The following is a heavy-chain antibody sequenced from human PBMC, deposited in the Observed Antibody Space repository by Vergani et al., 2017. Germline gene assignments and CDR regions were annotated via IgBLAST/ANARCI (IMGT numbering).Heavy chain of an antibody. D-gene: IGHD5-24*01. J-gene: IGHJ4*02. CDR1: GFTFSSYA. V-gene: IGHV3-23*01. CDR2: ISGSGGST. Sequence: EVQLLESGGGLVQPGGSLRLSCAASGFTFSSYAMSWVRQAPGKGLEWVSAISGSGGSTYYADSVKGRFTISRDNSKNTLYLQMNSLRAEDTAVYYCASTPLRWLKCGNYFDYWGQGTLVTVSS. CDR3: ASTPLRWLKCGNYFDY.